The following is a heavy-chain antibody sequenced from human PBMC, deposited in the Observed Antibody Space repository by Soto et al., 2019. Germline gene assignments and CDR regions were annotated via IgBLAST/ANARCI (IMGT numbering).Heavy chain of an antibody. CDR3: ATGDVATRGGTAIDI. CDR2: IYNSGSA. CDR1: GGSISSDY. Sequence: PSETLSLTCTVSGGSISSDYWGWIWQPPEKSLEWIGNIYNSGSAYYNPSLESRVTMSVDTSKNQFSLTLNSVTAADTAVYVCATGDVATRGGTAIDIWGQGT. V-gene: IGHV4-59*04. J-gene: IGHJ3*02. D-gene: IGHD5-12*01.